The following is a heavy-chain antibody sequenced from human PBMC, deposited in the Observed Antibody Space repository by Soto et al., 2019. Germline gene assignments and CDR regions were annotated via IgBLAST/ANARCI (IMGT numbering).Heavy chain of an antibody. CDR3: AREGGYLVTPDY. V-gene: IGHV1-69*12. J-gene: IGHJ4*02. D-gene: IGHD2-21*02. Sequence: QVQLVQSGAEVKKPGSSVKVSCKVSGGPFSSYAISWVRQAPGQGLEWMGGIIPIFGTANYARKFQGRVAITADESTSTAYMELSSLRSEDTAVYYCAREGGYLVTPDYWGQGTLVTVSS. CDR1: GGPFSSYA. CDR2: IIPIFGTA.